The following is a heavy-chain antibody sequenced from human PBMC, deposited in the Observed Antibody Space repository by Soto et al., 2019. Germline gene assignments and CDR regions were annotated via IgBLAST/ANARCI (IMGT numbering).Heavy chain of an antibody. J-gene: IGHJ4*02. Sequence: PGGSLRLSCAASGFAFDDYVMHWVRQPPGRGLEWVSGITWNGGTIRYVDSVKGRFTISRDNAENSLYLQMNSLRAEDTAVYYCARANVDTSVVNEYYFDYWGQGTLVTVSS. D-gene: IGHD5-18*01. CDR3: ARANVDTSVVNEYYFDY. CDR1: GFAFDDYV. CDR2: ITWNGGTI. V-gene: IGHV3-9*01.